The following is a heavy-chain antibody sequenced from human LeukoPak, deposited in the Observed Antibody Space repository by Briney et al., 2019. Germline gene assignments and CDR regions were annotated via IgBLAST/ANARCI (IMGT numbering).Heavy chain of an antibody. CDR3: AKGGGGPYVYYFDY. CDR1: GLTFSSYA. CDR2: ISGSGGST. D-gene: IGHD3-10*01. J-gene: IGHJ4*02. Sequence: GGSLRLSCAASGLTFSSYAMSWVRQAPGKGLEWVSAISGSGGSTYYADSVKGRFTISRDDSKNTLYLQMNSLRAEDTAVYYCAKGGGGPYVYYFDYWGQGTLVTVSS. V-gene: IGHV3-23*01.